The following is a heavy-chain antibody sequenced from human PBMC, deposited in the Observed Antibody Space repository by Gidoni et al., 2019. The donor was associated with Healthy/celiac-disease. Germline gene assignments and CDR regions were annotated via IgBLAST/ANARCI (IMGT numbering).Heavy chain of an antibody. Sequence: QLQLQESGPGLVKPSETLSLTCTVSGGSISSSSYYWGWIRHPPGKGLEWIGSIYYSGSTYYNPSLKSRVTISVDTSKNQFSLKLSSVTAADTAVYYCARRRQDAFDYWGQGTLVTVSS. CDR1: GGSISSSSYY. CDR3: ARRRQDAFDY. J-gene: IGHJ4*02. V-gene: IGHV4-39*01. CDR2: IYYSGST.